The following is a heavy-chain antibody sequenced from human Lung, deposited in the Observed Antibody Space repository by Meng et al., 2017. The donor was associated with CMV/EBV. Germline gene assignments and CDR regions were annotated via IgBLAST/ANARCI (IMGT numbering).Heavy chain of an antibody. CDR3: ARGGSYGVYVDY. J-gene: IGHJ4*02. CDR2: ISYDGSNK. Sequence: QVQLVESGGGVVQPGRSLRLSCAASGFTFSSYAMHWVRQAPGKGLEWVAVISYDGSNKYYADSVKGRFTISRDNSKNTLYLQMNSLRAEDTAVYYCARGGSYGVYVDYWGQGTLVNVSS. V-gene: IGHV3-30-3*01. CDR1: GFTFSSYA. D-gene: IGHD1-26*01.